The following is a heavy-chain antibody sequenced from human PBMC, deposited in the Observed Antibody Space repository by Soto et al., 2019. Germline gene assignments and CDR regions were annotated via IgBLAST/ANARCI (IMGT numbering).Heavy chain of an antibody. Sequence: EGSMRLSGSGSGFMFSAYTMGWVSQAPGKGLEWLSSISDDSSYIDYADSLRGRFTVSRDNARNSLYLQIDSLRVEDTAVYYCATPYYFNHWGPGTLVTVSS. CDR3: ATPYYFNH. CDR1: GFMFSAYT. V-gene: IGHV3-21*06. CDR2: ISDDSSYI. D-gene: IGHD3-16*01. J-gene: IGHJ1*01.